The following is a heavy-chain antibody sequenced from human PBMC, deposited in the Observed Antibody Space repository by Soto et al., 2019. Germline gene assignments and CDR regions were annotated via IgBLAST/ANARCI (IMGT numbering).Heavy chain of an antibody. CDR3: AKDNCSSNSCSRLYNWFDP. Sequence: QAQLVESGGGVVQPGRSLRLSCAASGLTFSSYGMHWVRQAPGKGLEWVAVISYGGSNNYYAVSVKGRFTISRDNSKNTLYLQMNNLRPAYTAVYYCAKDNCSSNSCSRLYNWFDPWGQGTLVTVYS. J-gene: IGHJ5*02. D-gene: IGHD2-2*01. CDR2: ISYGGSNN. V-gene: IGHV3-30*18. CDR1: GLTFSSYG.